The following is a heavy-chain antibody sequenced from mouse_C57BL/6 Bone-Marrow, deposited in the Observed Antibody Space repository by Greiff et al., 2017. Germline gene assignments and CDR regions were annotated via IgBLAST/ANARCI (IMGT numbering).Heavy chain of an antibody. CDR1: GFTFSDYG. CDR3: ARLGSSDGYWYFDV. D-gene: IGHD1-1*01. CDR2: ISSGSSTI. Sequence: EVQGVESGGGLVKPGGSLKLSCAASGFTFSDYGMHWVRQAPEKGLEWVAYISSGSSTIYYADTVKGRFTISRGNAKNTLFLQMTSLRSEDTAMYYCARLGSSDGYWYFDVWGTGTTVTVSS. V-gene: IGHV5-17*01. J-gene: IGHJ1*03.